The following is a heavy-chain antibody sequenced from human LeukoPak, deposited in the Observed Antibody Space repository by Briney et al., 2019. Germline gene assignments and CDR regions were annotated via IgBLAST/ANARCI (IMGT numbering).Heavy chain of an antibody. CDR1: GITFTSYY. CDR2: INPSGTIT. Sequence: ASVKVSCKASGITFTSYYIHWVRQAPGRGLEWMGKINPSGTITTYAPKYQGRVTVTKDTSTNTVYMELSSLRSDDTAVYYCALIAPPLNWGQGTLVTVSS. V-gene: IGHV1-46*01. CDR3: ALIAPPLN. J-gene: IGHJ4*02. D-gene: IGHD6-13*01.